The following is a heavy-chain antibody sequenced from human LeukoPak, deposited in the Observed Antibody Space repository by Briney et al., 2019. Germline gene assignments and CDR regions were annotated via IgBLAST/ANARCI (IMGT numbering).Heavy chain of an antibody. V-gene: IGHV3-23*01. CDR1: GFTFSSYA. D-gene: IGHD3-10*01. CDR3: AKDRYYYGSGSYLGFDP. Sequence: TGGSLRLSCAASGFTFSSYAMSWVRQAPGKGLEWVSAISGSGGSTYYADSVKGRFTISRDNSKNTLYLQMNSLRAEDTAVYYCAKDRYYYGSGSYLGFDPWGQGTLVTVSS. CDR2: ISGSGGST. J-gene: IGHJ5*02.